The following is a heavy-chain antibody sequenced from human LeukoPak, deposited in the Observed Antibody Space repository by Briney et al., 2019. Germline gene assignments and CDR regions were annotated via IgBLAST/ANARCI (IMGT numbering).Heavy chain of an antibody. V-gene: IGHV3-21*04. J-gene: IGHJ4*02. D-gene: IGHD2-15*01. CDR1: GFTFSDYS. CDR3: ASRYSY. CDR2: ISSSGTYI. Sequence: KPGGSLRLSCAASGFTFSDYSVNWVRQAPGKGLEWVSSISSSGTYIYYADSVKGRFTIFRDNSKNTLYLQMNSLRAEDTAVYYCASRYSYWGQGTLVTVSS.